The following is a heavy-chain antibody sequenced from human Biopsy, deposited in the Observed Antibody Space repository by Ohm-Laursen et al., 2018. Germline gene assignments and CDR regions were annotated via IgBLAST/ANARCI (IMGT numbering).Heavy chain of an antibody. Sequence: PGTLSLICTVSGGSISSDYWSWIRQTPGKGLEWIGYIYYSGSTNYNPSLKSRVTISVDTSKNQFSLRLNSVTAADTAVYYCARATNSTGWPYYYFYGMDVWGQGTTVTVSS. CDR2: IYYSGST. V-gene: IGHV4-59*01. CDR3: ARATNSTGWPYYYFYGMDV. J-gene: IGHJ6*02. D-gene: IGHD2/OR15-2a*01. CDR1: GGSISSDY.